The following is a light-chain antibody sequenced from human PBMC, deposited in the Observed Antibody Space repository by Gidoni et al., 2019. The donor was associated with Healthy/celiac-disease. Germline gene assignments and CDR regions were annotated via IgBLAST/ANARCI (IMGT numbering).Light chain of an antibody. CDR3: QSYDSSLSGYV. CDR2: GNN. J-gene: IGLJ1*01. V-gene: IGLV1-40*01. CDR1: SSNIGAGYD. Sequence: QSVPTQPPSASGAPGQMVTISCTGSSSNIGAGYDVHWYQQPPGTAPKLPIYGNNNRPSGVPDRFSGSKSGTSASLAITGLQAEDEADYYCQSYDSSLSGYVFGTGTKVTVL.